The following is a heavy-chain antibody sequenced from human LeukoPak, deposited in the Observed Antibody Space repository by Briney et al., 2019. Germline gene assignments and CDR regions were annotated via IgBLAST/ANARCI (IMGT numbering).Heavy chain of an antibody. CDR3: AKDGLYASGLGNWFDP. Sequence: GGSLRLSCAASGFTFSDYYMSWIRQAPGKGLEWVSYISSSGSTIYYADSVKGRFTISRDNAKNSLYLQMNSLRAEDTALYYCAKDGLYASGLGNWFDPWGQGTLVTVSS. V-gene: IGHV3-11*01. CDR2: ISSSGSTI. CDR1: GFTFSDYY. D-gene: IGHD3-10*01. J-gene: IGHJ5*02.